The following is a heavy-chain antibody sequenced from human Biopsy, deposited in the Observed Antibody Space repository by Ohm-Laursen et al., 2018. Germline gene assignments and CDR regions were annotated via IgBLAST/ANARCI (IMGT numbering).Heavy chain of an antibody. J-gene: IGHJ4*02. D-gene: IGHD1-1*01. Sequence: ASVKVSCNVSGYTLNELSMHWVRQVPGKGLEWMGGFAPENGKTVYAQNFQARVSLTEDSSTDTAYMELRSLRSEDTAVYYCAADINVWNVNYWGQGTQVTVSS. CDR1: GYTLNELS. CDR2: FAPENGKT. V-gene: IGHV1-24*01. CDR3: AADINVWNVNY.